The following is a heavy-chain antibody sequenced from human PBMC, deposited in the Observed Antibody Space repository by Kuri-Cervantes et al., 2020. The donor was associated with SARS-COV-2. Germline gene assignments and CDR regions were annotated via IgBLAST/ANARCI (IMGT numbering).Heavy chain of an antibody. Sequence: GGSLRLSCAASGFTFNSYFMSWLRQAPGKGLEWVANIKEDGGIKYYVDSVKGRFTISRDNAENSLYLQMNSLRAEDTAVYYCARGGSYYQAFDYWGQGTLVTVSS. CDR3: ARGGSYYQAFDY. CDR1: GFTFNSYF. V-gene: IGHV3-7*01. CDR2: IKEDGGIK. D-gene: IGHD1-26*01. J-gene: IGHJ4*02.